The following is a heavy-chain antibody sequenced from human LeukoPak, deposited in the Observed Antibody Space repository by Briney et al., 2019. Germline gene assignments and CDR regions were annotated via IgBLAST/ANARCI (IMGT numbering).Heavy chain of an antibody. Sequence: GGSLRLSCAASGFTFSSYSMNWVRQAPGKGLEWVSSISSSSSYICYADSVKGRFTISRDNAKNSLYLQMNSLRAEDTAVYYCAREGPWGYSYYYMDVWGKGTTVTVSS. CDR2: ISSSSSYI. CDR3: AREGPWGYSYYYMDV. CDR1: GFTFSSYS. V-gene: IGHV3-21*01. J-gene: IGHJ6*03. D-gene: IGHD3-16*01.